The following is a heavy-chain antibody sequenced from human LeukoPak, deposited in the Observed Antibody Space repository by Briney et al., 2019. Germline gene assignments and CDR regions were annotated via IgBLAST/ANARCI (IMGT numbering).Heavy chain of an antibody. V-gene: IGHV3-21*01. D-gene: IGHD1-26*01. Sequence: GSLRLSCAASGFTFSSYAMSWVRQAPGKGLEWVSSITSSTNYIYYGDSVKGRFTISRDNARNSLYLQMNSLRAEDTAIYYCARGRMGATNYFDYWGQGSLVTVSS. CDR3: ARGRMGATNYFDY. J-gene: IGHJ4*02. CDR2: ITSSTNYI. CDR1: GFTFSSYA.